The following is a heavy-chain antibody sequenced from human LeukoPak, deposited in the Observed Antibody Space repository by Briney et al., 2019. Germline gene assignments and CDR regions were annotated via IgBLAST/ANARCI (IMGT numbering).Heavy chain of an antibody. D-gene: IGHD1-7*01. J-gene: IGHJ4*02. V-gene: IGHV3-7*01. CDR1: GFTFSTSW. CDR3: ARGDDGNSNL. CDR2: INQDESVK. Sequence: PGGSLRLSCSATGFTFSTSWMSWVRQAPGKGLEWVANINQDESVKYYVDSVKGRFTISRDNARNSLYLQMNSLRAADTAVYYCARGDDGNSNLGGQGTLVTVSS.